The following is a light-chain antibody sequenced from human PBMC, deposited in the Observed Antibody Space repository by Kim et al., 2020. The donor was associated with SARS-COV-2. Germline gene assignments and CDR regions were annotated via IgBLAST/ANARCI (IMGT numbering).Light chain of an antibody. Sequence: QRVTRSCSGSSSNIGNNNVCWYQQFPGAAPKLLIYRNSQRPSGVPDRFSGSKSGTSASLTISGLRSEDEAEYSCAAWDDSLRGPVFGGGTQLTVL. V-gene: IGLV1-47*01. J-gene: IGLJ2*01. CDR3: AAWDDSLRGPV. CDR2: RNS. CDR1: SSNIGNNN.